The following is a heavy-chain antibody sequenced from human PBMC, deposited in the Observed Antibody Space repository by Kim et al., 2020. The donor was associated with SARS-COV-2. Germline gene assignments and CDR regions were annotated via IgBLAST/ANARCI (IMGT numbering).Heavy chain of an antibody. CDR2: IYYSGST. D-gene: IGHD6-13*01. CDR1: GGSISSGGYY. Sequence: SETLSLTCTVSGGSISSGGYYWSWIRQHPGKGLEWIGYIYYSGSTYYNPSLKSRVTISVDTSKNQFSLKLSSVTAADTAVYYCASEESGYSSPRVPGAFDIWGQGTMVPVSS. J-gene: IGHJ3*02. CDR3: ASEESGYSSPRVPGAFDI. V-gene: IGHV4-31*03.